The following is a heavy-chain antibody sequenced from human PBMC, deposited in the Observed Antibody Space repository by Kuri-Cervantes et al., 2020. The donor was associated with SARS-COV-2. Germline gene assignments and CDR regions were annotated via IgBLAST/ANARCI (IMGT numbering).Heavy chain of an antibody. Sequence: ESMNISCAASGFTFSGSVMHWVRQASGKGLEWVGRIRSKANSYATAYAASVKARFTISRDDSKNTAYLQMNSLKTEDTAVYYCTRHGCGVLWSPMWNYYHMDVWGKGTTVTVSS. CDR1: GFTFSGSV. V-gene: IGHV3-73*01. CDR2: IRSKANSYAT. D-gene: IGHD2-8*02. CDR3: TRHGCGVLWSPMWNYYHMDV. J-gene: IGHJ6*03.